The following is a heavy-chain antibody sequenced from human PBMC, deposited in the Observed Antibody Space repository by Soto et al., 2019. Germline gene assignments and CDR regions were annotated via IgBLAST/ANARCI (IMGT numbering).Heavy chain of an antibody. CDR1: GFTFSSYG. CDR3: AKGRDNWNDRFFY. D-gene: IGHD1-1*01. CDR2: ISYDGSNK. J-gene: IGHJ4*02. V-gene: IGHV3-30*18. Sequence: GGSLRLSXAASGFTFSSYGMHWVRQAPGKGLEWVAVISYDGSNKYYADSVKGRFAISRDNSKNTLYLQMNSLRAEDTAVYYCAKGRDNWNDRFFYWGQGTLVTVSS.